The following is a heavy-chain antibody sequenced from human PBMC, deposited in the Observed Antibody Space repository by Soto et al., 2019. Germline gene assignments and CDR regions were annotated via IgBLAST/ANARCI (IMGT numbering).Heavy chain of an antibody. V-gene: IGHV4-31*03. D-gene: IGHD3-22*01. J-gene: IGHJ4*02. CDR1: GGSISSGGYY. CDR3: ARAKEPDHYCDSSGYPYFDY. Sequence: PSETLSLTCTVSGGSISSGGYYWSWIRQHPGKGLEWIGYIYYSGSTYYNPSLKSRVTISVDTSKNQFSLKLSSVTAADTAVYYCARAKEPDHYCDSSGYPYFDYWGQGTLVTVSS. CDR2: IYYSGST.